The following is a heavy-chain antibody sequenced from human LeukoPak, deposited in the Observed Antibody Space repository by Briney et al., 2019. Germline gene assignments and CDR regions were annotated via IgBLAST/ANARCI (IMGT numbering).Heavy chain of an antibody. D-gene: IGHD6-19*01. Sequence: PSETLSLTCAVYGGSFSGYYWSWIRQPPGKGLEWIGEINHRGSTNYNPSLKSRVTISVDTSKNQFSLKLSSVTAADTAVYYCATSGWYLLPGVYWGQGTLVTVSS. V-gene: IGHV4-34*01. CDR1: GGSFSGYY. CDR3: ATSGWYLLPGVY. J-gene: IGHJ4*02. CDR2: INHRGST.